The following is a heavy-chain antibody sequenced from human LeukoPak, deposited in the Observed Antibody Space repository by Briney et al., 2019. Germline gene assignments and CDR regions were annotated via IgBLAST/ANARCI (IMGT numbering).Heavy chain of an antibody. CDR3: ASFSSLELPKNSDY. Sequence: GASVKVSCKASGYTFTSYGISWVRQAPGQGLEWMGWISAYNGNTNYAQKLQGRVTMTTDTSTSTAYMELRSLRSDDTAVYHCASFSSLELPKNSDYWAQGPLVPVSS. J-gene: IGHJ4*02. CDR1: GYTFTSYG. CDR2: ISAYNGNT. V-gene: IGHV1-18*01. D-gene: IGHD5-24*01.